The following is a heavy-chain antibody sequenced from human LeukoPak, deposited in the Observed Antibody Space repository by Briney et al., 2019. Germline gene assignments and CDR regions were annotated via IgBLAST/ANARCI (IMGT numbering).Heavy chain of an antibody. J-gene: IGHJ4*02. CDR2: IRYDGSNK. Sequence: PGGSLRLPCAASGFTFSGSGMHWVRQAPGKGLEWVTFIRYDGSNKYYTDSVKGRFTISRDNSKNTLYLQMDSLRAEDTAVYYCARDYDFWSGYYSPTRGYFRYWGQGTLVTVSS. CDR3: ARDYDFWSGYYSPTRGYFRY. D-gene: IGHD3-3*01. CDR1: GFTFSGSG. V-gene: IGHV3-30*02.